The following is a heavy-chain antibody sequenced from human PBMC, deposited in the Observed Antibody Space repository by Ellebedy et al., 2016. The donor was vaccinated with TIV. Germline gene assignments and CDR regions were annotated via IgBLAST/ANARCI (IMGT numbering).Heavy chain of an antibody. Sequence: SETLSLTCAVYGGSFRGYYWSWVRQPPGTGLEWIGEIYLRGNTHYNPSLKSRVTISIDESKNQFSLKLSSVTAADTAVYYCARVGAKYFDDWGQGILVTVSS. CDR1: GGSFRGYY. J-gene: IGHJ4*02. CDR3: ARVGAKYFDD. V-gene: IGHV4-34*01. CDR2: IYLRGNT. D-gene: IGHD3-10*01.